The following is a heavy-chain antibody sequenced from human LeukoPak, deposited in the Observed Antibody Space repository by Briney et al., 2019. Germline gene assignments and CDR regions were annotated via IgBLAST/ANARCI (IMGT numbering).Heavy chain of an antibody. D-gene: IGHD2-2*01. CDR3: AKFRGQEMVVVPAAIPNWFDP. V-gene: IGHV3-74*01. CDR2: IKSDGSDT. CDR1: GFTFSAYW. J-gene: IGHJ5*02. Sequence: GGSLRLSCAASGFTFSAYWMHWVRQAPGKGLVWVSRIKSDGSDTSYADSVKGRFTISRDNAKNTLYLQMNSLRAEDTAVYYCAKFRGQEMVVVPAAIPNWFDPWGQGTLVTVSS.